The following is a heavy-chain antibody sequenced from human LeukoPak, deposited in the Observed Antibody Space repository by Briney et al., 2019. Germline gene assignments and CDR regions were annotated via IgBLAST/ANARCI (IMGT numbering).Heavy chain of an antibody. J-gene: IGHJ4*02. CDR3: ARGSPGYSSGWRPYYFDY. CDR2: ISTSGSTI. D-gene: IGHD6-19*01. V-gene: IGHV3-11*01. Sequence: GGSLRLSCAASGFTFSDYYMSWIRQAPGKGLEWVSYISTSGSTIYYADSVRGRFTISRDNAKNSLYLQMNSLRAEDTAVYYCARGSPGYSSGWRPYYFDYWGQGTLVTVSS. CDR1: GFTFSDYY.